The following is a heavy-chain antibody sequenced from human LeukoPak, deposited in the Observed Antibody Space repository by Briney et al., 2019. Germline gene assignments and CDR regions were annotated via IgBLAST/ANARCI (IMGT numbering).Heavy chain of an antibody. CDR1: GFTFSSYG. CDR3: ARGTPTKGMDV. CDR2: IWYDGSNK. D-gene: IGHD2-2*01. J-gene: IGHJ6*04. V-gene: IGHV3-33*01. Sequence: GGSLRLSCAASGFTFSSYGMHWVRQAPGKGLEWVAVIWYDGSNKYYADSVKGRFTISRGNSKNTLYLQMNSLRAEDTAVYYCARGTPTKGMDVWGKGTTVTVSS.